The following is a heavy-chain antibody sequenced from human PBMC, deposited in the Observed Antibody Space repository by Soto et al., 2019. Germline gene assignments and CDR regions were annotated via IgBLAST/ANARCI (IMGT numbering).Heavy chain of an antibody. D-gene: IGHD3-10*01. J-gene: IGHJ5*02. V-gene: IGHV2-26*01. CDR3: ARRHLAVAVSPWFDP. CDR1: GLSITDSEMS. Sequence: QVTLKEWGPVLVKPPEPLPLSCTVSGLSITDSEMSVSWILQPPGQALEWLAQIASSGEKSYRPFLRSRPATSNDPSKSQRVLTLTNMGPTDTATYYCARRHLAVAVSPWFDPGGQGPPVTVSP. CDR2: IASSGEK.